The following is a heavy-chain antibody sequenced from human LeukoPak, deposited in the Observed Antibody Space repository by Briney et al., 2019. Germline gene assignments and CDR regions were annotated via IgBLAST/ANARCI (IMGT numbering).Heavy chain of an antibody. CDR1: GFTVSSNY. CDR2: IYSGGST. V-gene: IGHV3-66*01. CDR3: AIYDRSGYYWPHAFDI. Sequence: GGSLRLSCAASGFTVSSNYMSWVRQAPGKGLEWVSVIYSGGSTYYADSVKGRFIISRDNSKNTLYLQMNSLRAEDTAVYYCAIYDRSGYYWPHAFDIWGQGTMVTVSS. J-gene: IGHJ3*02. D-gene: IGHD3-22*01.